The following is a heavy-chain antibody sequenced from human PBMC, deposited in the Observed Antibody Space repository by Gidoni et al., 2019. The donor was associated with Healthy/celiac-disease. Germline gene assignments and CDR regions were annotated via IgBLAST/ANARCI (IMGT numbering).Heavy chain of an antibody. CDR1: GGSFSGYY. Sequence: QVQLQQWGAGLLKPSETLSLTCAVYGGSFSGYYWSWIRQPPGKGLEWIGEINHSGSTNYNPSLKSRVTISVDTSKNQFSLKLSSVTAADTAVYYCARGTDGDYSLDYWGQGTLVTVSS. D-gene: IGHD4-17*01. CDR3: ARGTDGDYSLDY. CDR2: INHSGST. V-gene: IGHV4-34*01. J-gene: IGHJ4*02.